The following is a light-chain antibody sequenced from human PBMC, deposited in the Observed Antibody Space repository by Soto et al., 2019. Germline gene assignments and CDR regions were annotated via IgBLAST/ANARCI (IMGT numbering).Light chain of an antibody. CDR3: QQYNSYPRT. Sequence: DIQMTQSPSTLSTSVGDRVTITCRASQSISSWLAWYQQKPGKAPKLLIYDASSLKSGVPSRFSGSGFGTEFTLAISTLQPDEFATYYCQQYNSYPRTFGQGTKVEIK. CDR2: DAS. V-gene: IGKV1-5*01. CDR1: QSISSW. J-gene: IGKJ1*01.